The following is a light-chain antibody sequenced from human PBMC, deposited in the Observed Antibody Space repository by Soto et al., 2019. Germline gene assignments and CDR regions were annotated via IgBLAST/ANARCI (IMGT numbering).Light chain of an antibody. V-gene: IGKV3-11*01. J-gene: IGKJ5*01. CDR3: QQRSNWPPIT. CDR1: QGIGDT. CDR2: DTS. Sequence: MRQSPATLSVSPGEGATLSCRASQGIGDTLAWYQHKPGQTPRLLIYDTSNRATGIPARFSGSGSGTDFTLTISSLEPEDFAVYYCQQRSNWPPITFGQGTRLEIK.